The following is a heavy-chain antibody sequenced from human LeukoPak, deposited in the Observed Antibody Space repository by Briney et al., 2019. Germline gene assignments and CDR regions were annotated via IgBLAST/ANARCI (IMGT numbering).Heavy chain of an antibody. CDR1: GYTFTSYG. D-gene: IGHD2-2*01. CDR3: AREKTSRYCSSTSCSEYFQH. Sequence: ASVKVSCKASGYTFTSYGISWVRQAPGQGLEWMEWISAYNGNTNYAQKLQGRVTMTTDTSTSTAYMELRSLRSDDTAVYYCAREKTSRYCSSTSCSEYFQHWGQGTLVTVSS. V-gene: IGHV1-18*01. J-gene: IGHJ1*01. CDR2: ISAYNGNT.